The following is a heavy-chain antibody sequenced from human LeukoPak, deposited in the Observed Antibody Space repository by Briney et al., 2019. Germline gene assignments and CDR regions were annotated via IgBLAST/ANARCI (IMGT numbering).Heavy chain of an antibody. CDR1: GGSISSYY. CDR3: ASIKWGIAVAGGWFDP. CDR2: IYYSGST. D-gene: IGHD6-19*01. V-gene: IGHV4-59*01. Sequence: PSETLPLTCTVSGGSISSYYWSWIRQPPGKGLEWIGYIYYSGSTNYNPSLKSRVTISVDTSKNQFSLKLSSVTAADTAVYYCASIKWGIAVAGGWFDPWGQGTLVTVSS. J-gene: IGHJ5*02.